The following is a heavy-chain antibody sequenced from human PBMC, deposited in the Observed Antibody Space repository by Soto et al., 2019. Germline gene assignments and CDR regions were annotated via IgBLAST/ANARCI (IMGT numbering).Heavy chain of an antibody. V-gene: IGHV1-8*01. CDR3: ARGSITGTGGWYVVDAFDI. D-gene: IGHD1-20*01. CDR2: MNPNSGNT. Sequence: QVQLVQSGAEVKKPGASVKVSCKASGYTFTSYDINWVRQATGQGLEWMGWMNPNSGNTGYAQKFQGRVTMTRNTSISTAYMELSSLRSEDTAVYYCARGSITGTGGWYVVDAFDIWGQGTMVTVSS. J-gene: IGHJ3*02. CDR1: GYTFTSYD.